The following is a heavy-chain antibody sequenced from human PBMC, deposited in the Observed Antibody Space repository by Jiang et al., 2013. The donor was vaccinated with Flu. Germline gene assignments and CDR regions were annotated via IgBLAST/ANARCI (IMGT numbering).Heavy chain of an antibody. D-gene: IGHD2-2*01. CDR1: GGSISSYY. CDR2: IYYSGST. J-gene: IGHJ4*02. CDR3: ARAGRVNTAMVTLDY. Sequence: CTVSGGSISSYYWNWVRQPPGKGLEWIGFIYYSGSTSYNPSLKSRVTTSVDTSKNQFSLRLSSVTAADTAVYYCARAGRVNTAMVTLDYWGQGTLVTVSS. V-gene: IGHV4-59*08.